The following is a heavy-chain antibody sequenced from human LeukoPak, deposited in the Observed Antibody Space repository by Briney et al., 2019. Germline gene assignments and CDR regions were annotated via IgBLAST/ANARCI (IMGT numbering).Heavy chain of an antibody. CDR3: ARGRGWSDWYRFDY. CDR1: GYSINSGYY. Sequence: SSETLSLTCIVSGYSINSGYYWGWIRQPPGKGLEWIGSMYYTGSTYYNPSLKSRVTIFIDTSKNQFSLKLSSVTAADRAVYYCARGRGWSDWYRFDYWGQGTLVTVSS. D-gene: IGHD2-21*02. V-gene: IGHV4-38-2*02. J-gene: IGHJ4*02. CDR2: MYYTGST.